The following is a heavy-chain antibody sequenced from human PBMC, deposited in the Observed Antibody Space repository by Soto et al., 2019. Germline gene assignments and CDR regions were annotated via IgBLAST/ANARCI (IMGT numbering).Heavy chain of an antibody. Sequence: QVQLVESGGGVVQPGRSLRLSSAASGFTFSNYGMHWVRQAPGKGLEWVAVIYYDGSNKYYADSVKGRFTISRDNSKNTLYLQMNSLRAEDTAVYYCTRDIRSSYFDHWGQGTLVTVSS. CDR3: TRDIRSSYFDH. CDR2: IYYDGSNK. CDR1: GFTFSNYG. J-gene: IGHJ4*02. D-gene: IGHD1-26*01. V-gene: IGHV3-33*01.